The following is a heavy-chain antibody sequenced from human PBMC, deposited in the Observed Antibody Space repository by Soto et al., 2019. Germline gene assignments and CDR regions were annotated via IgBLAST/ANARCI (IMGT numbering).Heavy chain of an antibody. Sequence: QVQLVQSGAEVKKPGSSVKVSCKASGGTFSPYTVNWVRQAPGQGLEWRGRIIPFLGVTNYAQKFQARVTLTADTSTTTAYMELSGLRFGDTAVYYCARDWESTVSTWSFGAFWGRGTLVTVSS. D-gene: IGHD3-10*01. CDR2: IIPFLGVT. V-gene: IGHV1-69*08. J-gene: IGHJ4*02. CDR3: ARDWESTVSTWSFGAF. CDR1: GGTFSPYT.